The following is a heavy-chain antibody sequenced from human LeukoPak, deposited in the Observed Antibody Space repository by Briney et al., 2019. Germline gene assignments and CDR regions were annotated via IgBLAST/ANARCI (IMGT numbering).Heavy chain of an antibody. CDR1: GFTFSSYG. D-gene: IGHD3-22*01. Sequence: GGSLRLSCAASGFTFSSYGMHWVRQAPGKGLEWVSYISSSSSTIYYADSVKGRFTISRDNAKNSLYLQMNSLRAEDSAVYYCARVYYYDSSGTGAFDIWGQGTMVTVSS. CDR2: ISSSSSTI. V-gene: IGHV3-48*01. CDR3: ARVYYYDSSGTGAFDI. J-gene: IGHJ3*02.